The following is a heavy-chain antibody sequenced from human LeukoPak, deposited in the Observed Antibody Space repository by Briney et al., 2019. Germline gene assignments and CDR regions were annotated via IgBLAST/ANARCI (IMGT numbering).Heavy chain of an antibody. CDR1: GFTFSSYA. J-gene: IGHJ4*02. Sequence: PGRSLRLSCAASGFTFSSYAMHWVRQAPGKGLEWVAVISYDGSNKYYADSVKGRFTISRDNSKNTLYLQMNGLRAEDTAVYYCARGRGRFLEWLLTDYWGQGTLVTVSS. V-gene: IGHV3-30-3*01. D-gene: IGHD3-3*01. CDR2: ISYDGSNK. CDR3: ARGRGRFLEWLLTDY.